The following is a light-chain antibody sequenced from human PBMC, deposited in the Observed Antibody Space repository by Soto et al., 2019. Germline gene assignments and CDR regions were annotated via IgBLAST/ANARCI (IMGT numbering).Light chain of an antibody. J-gene: IGKJ1*01. V-gene: IGKV1D-12*01. CDR1: QGISTW. Sequence: DIQMTQSPSSVSASVGDRVTITCRASQGISTWLAWYQQKPGKAPKLLIYGASSLQSGVPSRFSGSGSGTEFTLTISSLQPEDFATYFCLHHNTFPWTFGQGTKVDIK. CDR2: GAS. CDR3: LHHNTFPWT.